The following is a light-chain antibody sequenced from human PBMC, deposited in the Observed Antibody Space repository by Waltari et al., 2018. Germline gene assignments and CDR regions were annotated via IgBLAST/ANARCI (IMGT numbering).Light chain of an antibody. CDR1: QSLTKRY. Sequence: VLTQSPGTLSLSPGERATLSCRASQSLTKRYLAWYQQKPGQAPRLLIYGASTRAPGIPDRFSGGGSGTDFSLTISRLEPEDFAVYHCQHYVRLPVTFGQGTKVEIK. CDR2: GAS. CDR3: QHYVRLPVT. J-gene: IGKJ1*01. V-gene: IGKV3-20*01.